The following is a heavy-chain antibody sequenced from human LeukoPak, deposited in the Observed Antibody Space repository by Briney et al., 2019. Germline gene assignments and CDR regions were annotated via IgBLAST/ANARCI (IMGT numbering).Heavy chain of an antibody. D-gene: IGHD1-14*01. V-gene: IGHV3-13*01. J-gene: IGHJ3*02. CDR1: GFTFSSYD. Sequence: PGGSLRLSCAASGFTFSSYDMHWVRQATGKGLEWVSAIGTAGDTYYPGSVKGRFTISRENAKNSLYLQMNSLRAGDTAVYYCARGTGLGAFDIWGQGTMVTVSS. CDR3: ARGTGLGAFDI. CDR2: IGTAGDT.